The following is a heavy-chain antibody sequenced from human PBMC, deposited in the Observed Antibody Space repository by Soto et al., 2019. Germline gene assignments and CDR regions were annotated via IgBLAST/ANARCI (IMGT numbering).Heavy chain of an antibody. CDR3: ARDHPRYCSGGSCILDV. Sequence: GSLRLSCAASGFTFSSYSMNWVRQAPGKGLEWVSSISSSSSYIYYADSVKDRFTISRDNAKNSLYLQMNSLRAEDTAVYYCARDHPRYCSGGSCILDVWGQGTTVTVSS. CDR2: ISSSSSYI. CDR1: GFTFSSYS. J-gene: IGHJ6*02. D-gene: IGHD2-15*01. V-gene: IGHV3-21*01.